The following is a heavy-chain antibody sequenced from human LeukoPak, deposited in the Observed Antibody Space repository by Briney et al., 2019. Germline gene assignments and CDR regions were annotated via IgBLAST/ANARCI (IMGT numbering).Heavy chain of an antibody. D-gene: IGHD4-23*01. Sequence: SETLSLTCTVSGGSISSSSYYWGWIRQPPGKGLEWIGSIYYSGSTYYNPSLKSRVTISVDTSKNQFSLKLSSVTAADTAVYYCARDRRRGHGGNFRPLDYWGQGTLVTVSS. CDR2: IYYSGST. CDR1: GGSISSSSYY. J-gene: IGHJ4*02. CDR3: ARDRRRGHGGNFRPLDY. V-gene: IGHV4-39*07.